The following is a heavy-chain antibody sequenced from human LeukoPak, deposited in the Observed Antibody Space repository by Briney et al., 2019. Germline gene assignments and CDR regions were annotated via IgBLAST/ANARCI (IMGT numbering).Heavy chain of an antibody. D-gene: IGHD1-1*01. V-gene: IGHV5-51*01. J-gene: IGHJ4*02. CDR3: VRQPRVHTPDF. Sequence: GESLKISCKASEYSFTSYWIGWVRQMPGKGLEWMGIVSPSDSDTRYSPSFQGQVTISADKSITTAYLQWSSLKASDTATYYCVRQPRVHTPDFWGQGTLVTVSS. CDR1: EYSFTSYW. CDR2: VSPSDSDT.